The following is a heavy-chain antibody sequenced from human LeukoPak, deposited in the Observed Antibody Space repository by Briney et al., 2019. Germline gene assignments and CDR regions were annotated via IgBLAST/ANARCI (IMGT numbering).Heavy chain of an antibody. D-gene: IGHD4-17*01. CDR1: GFTFSSYG. V-gene: IGHV3-30*03. J-gene: IGHJ4*02. CDR3: ATTVTTFRDY. Sequence: GGSLRLSCAASGFTFSSYGMHWVRQAPGKGLEWVAVISYDGSNKYYADSVKGRFTISRDNSKNTLYLQMNSLRAEDTAVYYCATTVTTFRDYWGQGTLVTASS. CDR2: ISYDGSNK.